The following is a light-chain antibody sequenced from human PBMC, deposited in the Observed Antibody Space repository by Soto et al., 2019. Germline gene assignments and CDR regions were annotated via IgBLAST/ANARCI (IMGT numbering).Light chain of an antibody. CDR2: GAS. CDR3: QQYRSWPRT. CDR1: QSVDIN. Sequence: EIVMTQSPATLSLSPGERVTLSCRASQSVDINLAWYQQKPGQAPRLLIYGASTRATDMPGRFSGRGAGAEFTLTISSLQSEDFAVYYCQQYRSWPRTFGQGTKV. V-gene: IGKV3-15*01. J-gene: IGKJ1*01.